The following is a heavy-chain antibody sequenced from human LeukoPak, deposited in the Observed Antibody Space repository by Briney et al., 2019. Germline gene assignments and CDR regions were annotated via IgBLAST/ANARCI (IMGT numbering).Heavy chain of an antibody. D-gene: IGHD6-19*01. CDR2: IDSSGTT. Sequence: SETLSLTCTVSGGSFTTYYWSWIRQPAGGGLEWLGHIDSSGTTNYNPSLKSRVTMSTDPSKNQFSLKLSSVTAADTAVYYCARDHYSSAYYYYMDVWGKGTTVTISS. V-gene: IGHV4-4*07. CDR1: GGSFTTYY. J-gene: IGHJ6*03. CDR3: ARDHYSSAYYYYMDV.